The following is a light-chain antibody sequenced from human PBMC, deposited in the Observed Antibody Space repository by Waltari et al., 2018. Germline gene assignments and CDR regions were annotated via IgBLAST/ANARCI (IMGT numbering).Light chain of an antibody. Sequence: IVLTQSPGTLSLSPGERATLSCRASQSVSRSLAWYQQKPGQAPKLLIYGASPRATGLPDRFTGSGSGTDFSLTISSLEPEDFAIYFCQHYVRLPATFGQGTKVEIK. CDR2: GAS. V-gene: IGKV3-20*01. CDR1: QSVSRS. CDR3: QHYVRLPAT. J-gene: IGKJ1*01.